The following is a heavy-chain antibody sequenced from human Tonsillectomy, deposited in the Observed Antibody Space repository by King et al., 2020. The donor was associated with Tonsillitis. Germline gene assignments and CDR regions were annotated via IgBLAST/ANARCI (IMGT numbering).Heavy chain of an antibody. CDR3: ARWEVYSGGGSCYSTAYYMDV. D-gene: IGHD2-15*01. J-gene: IGHJ6*03. CDR1: GDTFITYG. V-gene: IGHV1-69*14. CDR2: IIPIFGTA. Sequence: QLVQSGAEVKRPGSSVKVSCKASGDTFITYGITWVRQAPGQGLEWMGGIIPIFGTAKYVQKFQGRVTFTADKSTSTAYMELSSLRSEDTAVYYCARWEVYSGGGSCYSTAYYMDVWGKGTTVTVSS.